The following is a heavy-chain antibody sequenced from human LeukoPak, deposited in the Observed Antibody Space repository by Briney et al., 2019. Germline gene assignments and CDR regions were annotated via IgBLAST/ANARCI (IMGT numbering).Heavy chain of an antibody. J-gene: IGHJ4*02. Sequence: PSETLSLTCTVSGGSISSYYWSWIRQPPGKGLEWIGYIYYSGSTNYNPSLKSRVTISVDTSKNQFSLKLSSVTAADTAVYYCAREVRGWFDYWGQGTLVTVSS. D-gene: IGHD6-19*01. CDR2: IYYSGST. CDR1: GGSISSYY. CDR3: AREVRGWFDY. V-gene: IGHV4-59*01.